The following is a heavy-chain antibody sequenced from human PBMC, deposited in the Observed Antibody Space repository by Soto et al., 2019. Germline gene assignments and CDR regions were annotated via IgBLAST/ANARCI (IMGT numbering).Heavy chain of an antibody. J-gene: IGHJ4*02. CDR3: ASRGYSYQTQIDY. D-gene: IGHD5-18*01. CDR1: GLTFSSYW. Sequence: EVQLVESGGGLVQPGGSLRLSCAASGLTFSSYWMHWVRQAPGKGLVWVSRISPDGSSTPYADSVKGRFTISRDNAKNTLYLQMNSLRAEDTAVYYCASRGYSYQTQIDYWGQGTLVTVSS. CDR2: ISPDGSST. V-gene: IGHV3-74*01.